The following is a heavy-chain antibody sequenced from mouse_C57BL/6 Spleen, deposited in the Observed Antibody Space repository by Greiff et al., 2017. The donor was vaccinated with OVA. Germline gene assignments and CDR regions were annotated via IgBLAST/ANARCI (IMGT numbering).Heavy chain of an antibody. CDR2: IYPGSGST. D-gene: IGHD1-1*01. V-gene: IGHV1-55*01. CDR1: GYTFTSYW. CDR3: ARSGIYYYGSSYGYFDV. Sequence: QVQLQQPGAELVKPGASVKMSCKASGYTFTSYWITWVKQRPGQGLEWIGDIYPGSGSTNYNEKFKSKATLTVDTSSSTAYMQLSSLTSEDSAVYYWARSGIYYYGSSYGYFDVWGTGTTVTVSS. J-gene: IGHJ1*03.